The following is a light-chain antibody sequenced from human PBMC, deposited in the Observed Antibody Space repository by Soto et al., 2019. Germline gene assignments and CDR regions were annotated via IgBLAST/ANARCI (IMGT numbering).Light chain of an antibody. CDR3: QQYGSSPT. J-gene: IGKJ2*01. CDR1: QSVSSTY. CDR2: GAS. Sequence: EIVLTQSPGTLSLSPGERATLSCRASQSVSSTYLAWYQQKPGQAPRLLIYGASSRATGIPDRFSGRGSGTDFTLSISRLEPEDFVVYYCQQYGSSPTFGQGTKLEIK. V-gene: IGKV3-20*01.